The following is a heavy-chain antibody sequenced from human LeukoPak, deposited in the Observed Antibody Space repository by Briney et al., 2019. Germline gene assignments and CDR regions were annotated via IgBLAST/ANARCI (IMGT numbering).Heavy chain of an antibody. D-gene: IGHD3-3*01. Sequence: PGGSLRLSCAASGFTFSTYAMHWVRQAPGKGLEWVSVIYSGGSTYYADSVKGRFTISRHNSKNTLYLQTNSLRAEDTAVYYCARAGSGYYTVGGMDVWGQGTTVTVSS. J-gene: IGHJ6*02. CDR3: ARAGSGYYTVGGMDV. CDR1: GFTFSTYA. CDR2: IYSGGST. V-gene: IGHV3-53*04.